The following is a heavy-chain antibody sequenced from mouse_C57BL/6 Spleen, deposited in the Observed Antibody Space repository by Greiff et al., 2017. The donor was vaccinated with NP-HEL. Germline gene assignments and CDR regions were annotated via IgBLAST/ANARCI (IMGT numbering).Heavy chain of an antibody. D-gene: IGHD2-1*01. CDR1: GYTFTSYW. CDR3: ARTRGGDYGNFHWYFDV. J-gene: IGHJ1*03. Sequence: QVQLQQPGAELVKPGASVKLSCKASGYTFTSYWMHWVKQRPGRGLEWIGRIDPNSGGTKYNEKFKSKATLTVDKPSSTAYMQLSSLTSEDSAVYYCARTRGGDYGNFHWYFDVWGTGTTVTVSS. V-gene: IGHV1-72*01. CDR2: IDPNSGGT.